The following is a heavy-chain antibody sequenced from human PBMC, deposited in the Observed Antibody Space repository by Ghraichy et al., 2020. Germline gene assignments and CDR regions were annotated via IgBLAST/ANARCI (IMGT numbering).Heavy chain of an antibody. CDR2: ISYDGSNK. J-gene: IGHJ6*02. CDR1: GFTFSAYA. D-gene: IGHD1-1*01. Sequence: GESLNISCAASGFTFSAYALHWVRQAPGKGLEWVVVISYDGSNKYYADSVKGRFTISRDNSKNTVSLQMNNLRVEDTALYYCARDCRELERRTDFYYAMDVWGQGTTVTVSS. CDR3: ARDCRELERRTDFYYAMDV. V-gene: IGHV3-30*04.